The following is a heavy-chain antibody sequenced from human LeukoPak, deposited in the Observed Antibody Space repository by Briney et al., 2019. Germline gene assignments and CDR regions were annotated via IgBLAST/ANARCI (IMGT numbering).Heavy chain of an antibody. CDR2: INPNSGGT. V-gene: IGHV1-2*02. Sequence: ASVKVSCKASGYTFTGYYMHRVRQAPGQGLEWMGWINPNSGGTNYAQKFQGRVTMTRDTSISTAYMELSRLRSDDTAVYYCARDSGSSGYYLPTWGQGTLVTVSS. J-gene: IGHJ5*02. CDR3: ARDSGSSGYYLPT. CDR1: GYTFTGYY. D-gene: IGHD3-22*01.